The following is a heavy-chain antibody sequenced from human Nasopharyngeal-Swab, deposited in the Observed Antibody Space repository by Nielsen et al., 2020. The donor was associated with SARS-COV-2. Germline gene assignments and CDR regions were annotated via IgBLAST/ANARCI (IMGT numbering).Heavy chain of an antibody. J-gene: IGHJ6*02. CDR3: ARDQIGTTMIREVLKRYYYGMDV. CDR2: IKHDGSQK. D-gene: IGHD3-10*01. Sequence: GGSLRLSCAASGFTFSNSDMTWVRQAPGKGLEWVANIKHDGSQKYYVDSVKGRFSISRDNGKNSLDLQMNSLGVDDTAVYYCARDQIGTTMIREVLKRYYYGMDVWGQGTTVTVSS. V-gene: IGHV3-7*03. CDR1: GFTFSNSD.